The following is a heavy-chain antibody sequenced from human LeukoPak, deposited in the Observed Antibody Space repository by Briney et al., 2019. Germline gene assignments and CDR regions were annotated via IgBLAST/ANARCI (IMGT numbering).Heavy chain of an antibody. Sequence: GGSLRLSCEASGFSLSTYFISWIRQAPGKGLEWVSYITNSGRSTKYADAVKGRSTISRDNAKQSVYLEMTDLRAEDTAVYYCAREASGYYHVFDSWGQGTLVIVSS. CDR3: AREASGYYHVFDS. CDR2: ITNSGRST. V-gene: IGHV3-11*04. D-gene: IGHD3-3*01. CDR1: GFSLSTYF. J-gene: IGHJ4*02.